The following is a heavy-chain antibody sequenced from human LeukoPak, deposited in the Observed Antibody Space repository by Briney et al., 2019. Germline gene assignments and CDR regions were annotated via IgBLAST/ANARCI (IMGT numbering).Heavy chain of an antibody. CDR3: ARRYISTWVMDV. V-gene: IGHV4-4*07. Sequence: SETLSLTCSVSGGSIRSYYWSWIRQPAGNGLEWIGHIFDSVSTNYNPSLNSRVTMSADTSKNQFSLKLSSVTAADTAVYYCARRYISTWVMDVWGQGTTVTVSS. D-gene: IGHD6-13*01. J-gene: IGHJ6*02. CDR1: GGSIRSYY. CDR2: IFDSVST.